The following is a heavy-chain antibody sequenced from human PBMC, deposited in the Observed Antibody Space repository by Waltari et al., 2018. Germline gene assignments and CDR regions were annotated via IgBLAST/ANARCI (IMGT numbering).Heavy chain of an antibody. Sequence: QMQLVQSGPEVKKPGTSVKVSCKASGFTFTSSAMQWVRQARGQRLEWIGWIVVGSGNTKYAQKFQERVTITRDMSTSTAYMELSSLRSEDTAVYYCAAGGIVVVPAAMFSYYYGMDVWGQGTTVTVSS. CDR2: IVVGSGNT. D-gene: IGHD2-2*01. CDR3: AAGGIVVVPAAMFSYYYGMDV. V-gene: IGHV1-58*02. CDR1: GFTFTSSA. J-gene: IGHJ6*02.